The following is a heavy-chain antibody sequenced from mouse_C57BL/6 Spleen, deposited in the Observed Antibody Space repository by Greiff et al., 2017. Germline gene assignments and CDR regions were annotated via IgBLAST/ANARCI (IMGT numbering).Heavy chain of an antibody. CDR2: INPSTGGT. D-gene: IGHD1-1*01. V-gene: IGHV1-42*01. J-gene: IGHJ1*03. CDR1: GYSFTGYY. CDR3: ARAYEGYFEV. Sequence: EVQRVESGPELVKPGASVKISCKASGYSFTGYYMNWVKQSPEKSLEWIGEINPSTGGTTYNQKFKAKATLTVDKSSSTAYMQLKSLTSEDSAVYYCARAYEGYFEVWGTGTTVTVSS.